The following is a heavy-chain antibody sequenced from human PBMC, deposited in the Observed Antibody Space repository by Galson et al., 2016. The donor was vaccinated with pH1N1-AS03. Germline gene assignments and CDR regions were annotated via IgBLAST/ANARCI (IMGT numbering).Heavy chain of an antibody. D-gene: IGHD1-26*01. V-gene: IGHV1-2*04. CDR2: INPNNGVT. CDR1: GYIFTGFY. Sequence: SVKVSCKASGYIFTGFYVHWVRQAPGQGLEWMGWINPNNGVTKYAQKFQAWVTRTGDTSISTAYMELYGLKSDDTAVYYCARDPRGPCSSATCATTYYFGMDVWGQGTTVIVSS. CDR3: ARDPRGPCSSATCATTYYFGMDV. J-gene: IGHJ6*02.